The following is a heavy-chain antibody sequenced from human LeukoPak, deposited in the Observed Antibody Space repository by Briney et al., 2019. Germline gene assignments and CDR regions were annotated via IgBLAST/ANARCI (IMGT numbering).Heavy chain of an antibody. CDR1: GFTFSSYS. CDR3: ARDWPTIAAAGTIPEYFQH. CDR2: ISSSSSYI. V-gene: IGHV3-21*01. J-gene: IGHJ1*01. D-gene: IGHD6-13*01. Sequence: PGGSLRLSCAASGFTFSSYSMNWVGQAPGKGLEWVSSISSSSSYIYYADSVKGRFTISRHNAKNSLYLQMNSLRAEDTAVYYCARDWPTIAAAGTIPEYFQHWGQGTVDPVSS.